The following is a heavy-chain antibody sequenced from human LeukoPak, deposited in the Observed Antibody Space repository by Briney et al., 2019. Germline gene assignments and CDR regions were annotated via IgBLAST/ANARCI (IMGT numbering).Heavy chain of an antibody. Sequence: GGSLRLSCVASGFRISDSYMSWVRQAPGKGLEWVSVISGSGGITYYADSVKGRFTISRDNSKNTLYLQMNSLRAEDTAVYYCAKMNLLTGYYTPNFDCWGQGTLVTVSS. CDR2: ISGSGGIT. J-gene: IGHJ4*02. CDR3: AKMNLLTGYYTPNFDC. CDR1: GFRISDSY. V-gene: IGHV3-23*01. D-gene: IGHD3-9*01.